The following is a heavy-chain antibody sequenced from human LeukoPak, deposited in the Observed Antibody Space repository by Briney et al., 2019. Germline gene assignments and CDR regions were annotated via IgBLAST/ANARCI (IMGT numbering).Heavy chain of an antibody. V-gene: IGHV3-7*01. CDR3: ARDGRPLDY. CDR2: IKEDGTEI. J-gene: IGHJ4*02. CDR1: GFTFSTSW. D-gene: IGHD1-26*01. Sequence: GGSLRLSCAASGFTFSTSWMSWVRQAPGKGLEWVANIKEDGTEIYYMDSVKGRFTISRDNAMNSLYLQMNSLRAEDTAVYYCARDGRPLDYWGQGTLVTVSS.